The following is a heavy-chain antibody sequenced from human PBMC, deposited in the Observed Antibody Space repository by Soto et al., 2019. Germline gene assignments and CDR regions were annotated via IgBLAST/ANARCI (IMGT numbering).Heavy chain of an antibody. D-gene: IGHD1-7*01. J-gene: IGHJ4*02. CDR3: AKDHQTYNWDYLFDS. Sequence: QVQLVESGGGVVQPGRSLRLSCAASGFTFSINDMHWVRQAPGRGLEWVAVISNDGNNKYYADSVKGRFTLSRDNSKNMVYLQIDSLRVEDTAVYYCAKDHQTYNWDYLFDSWGPGTLVTVSS. V-gene: IGHV3-30*18. CDR1: GFTFSIND. CDR2: ISNDGNNK.